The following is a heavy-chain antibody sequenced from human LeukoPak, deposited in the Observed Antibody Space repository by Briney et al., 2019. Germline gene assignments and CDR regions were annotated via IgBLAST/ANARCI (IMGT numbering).Heavy chain of an antibody. J-gene: IGHJ4*02. CDR1: GXTFSNSY. CDR3: TRDATPQYSSGWVFFDS. CDR2: ITGSGSTI. D-gene: IGHD6-19*01. V-gene: IGHV3-48*03. Sequence: GGSLRLSCAASGXTFSNSYMTWFRQTPGKGLEWLSYITGSGSTINYADSVKGRFTISRDNAKNSLYLQMNSLRAEDTAVYYCTRDATPQYSSGWVFFDSWGQGALVTVSS.